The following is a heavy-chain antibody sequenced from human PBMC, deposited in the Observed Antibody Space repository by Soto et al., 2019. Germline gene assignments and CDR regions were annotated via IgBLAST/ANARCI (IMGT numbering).Heavy chain of an antibody. CDR2: IYYGGTT. V-gene: IGHV4-39*02. CDR3: ATFVVTASRHTDFAF. D-gene: IGHD2-21*02. J-gene: IGHJ4*02. CDR1: GTSISTTNYY. Sequence: SETLSLTCSVSGTSISTTNYYWGWVRQPPGNGLDWIGKIYYGGTTYYNPSLKSRHTLSVDTPKNHLSLKVNSVTAADTAVYYCATFVVTASRHTDFAFWGTETLFPV.